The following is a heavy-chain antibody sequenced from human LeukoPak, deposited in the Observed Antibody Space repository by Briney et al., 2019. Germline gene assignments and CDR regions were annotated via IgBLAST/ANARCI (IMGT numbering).Heavy chain of an antibody. V-gene: IGHV3-21*01. J-gene: IGHJ4*02. CDR1: GFTFSSYS. CDR3: ARTSTGFDY. CDR2: ISSSSSHT. D-gene: IGHD2-8*02. Sequence: KPGGSLRLSCAASGFTFSSYSMNWVRQAPGKGLEWVSSISSSSSHTYYADSLRGRFTISRDNAKNSLYLQMNSLRVEDTAVYHCARTSTGFDYWGQGTLVTVSS.